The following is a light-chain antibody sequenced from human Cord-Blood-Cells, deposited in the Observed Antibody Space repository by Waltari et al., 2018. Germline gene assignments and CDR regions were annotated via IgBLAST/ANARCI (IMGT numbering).Light chain of an antibody. CDR1: QGISSY. CDR2: AAS. V-gene: IGKV1-9*01. CDR3: QQLNSYPYT. Sequence: DTQLTQSPSFLSASVGDRVTITCRASQGISSYLAWYQQKPGKAPKLLIYAASTLQSGVPSRFSGSGSGTEFTLTISSLQPEDFATYYCQQLNSYPYTFGQGTNLEIK. J-gene: IGKJ2*01.